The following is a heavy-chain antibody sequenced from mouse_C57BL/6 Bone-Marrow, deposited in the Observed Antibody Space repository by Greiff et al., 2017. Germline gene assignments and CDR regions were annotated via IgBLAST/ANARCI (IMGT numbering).Heavy chain of an antibody. CDR2: IDPENGDT. J-gene: IGHJ4*01. V-gene: IGHV14-4*01. CDR1: GFNIKDDY. Sequence: VHVKQSGAELVRPGASVKLSCTASGFNIKDDYMHWVKQRPEQGLEWIGWIDPENGDTEYASKFQGKATITADTSSNTAYLQLSSLTSEDTAVYYCTPIYYGNYPYAMDYWGQGTSVTGSS. CDR3: TPIYYGNYPYAMDY. D-gene: IGHD2-1*01.